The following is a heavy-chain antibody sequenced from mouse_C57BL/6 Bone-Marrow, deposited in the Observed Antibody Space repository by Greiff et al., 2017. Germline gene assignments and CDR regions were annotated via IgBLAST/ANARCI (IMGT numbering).Heavy chain of an antibody. CDR2: INPNNGGT. D-gene: IGHD2-3*01. CDR1: GYTFTDYY. V-gene: IGHV1-26*01. CDR3: ARLRRPAYDGYYNAMDY. Sequence: VQLQQSGPELVKPGASVKISCKASGYTFTDYYMNWVKQSHGKSLEWIGDINPNNGGTSDNQKFKGKATLTVDKSSSTAYMELRSLTSEDSAVYYCARLRRPAYDGYYNAMDYWGQGTSVTVSS. J-gene: IGHJ4*01.